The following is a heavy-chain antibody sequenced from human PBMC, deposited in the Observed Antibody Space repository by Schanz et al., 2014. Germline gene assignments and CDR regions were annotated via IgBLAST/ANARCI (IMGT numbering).Heavy chain of an antibody. D-gene: IGHD3-9*01. CDR2: MNPDSGNT. CDR3: ARVQDDILTASEYYYGMDV. J-gene: IGHJ6*02. V-gene: IGHV1-18*01. CDR1: GYTFTSYD. Sequence: QVQLVQSGGEMKKPGASVKVSCKASGYTFTSYDFNWVRQAPGQGLEWMGWMNPDSGNTGYAQKLQGRVTMTTDTSTSTAYMELRSLRSDDTAVYYCARVQDDILTASEYYYGMDVWGQGTTVAVSS.